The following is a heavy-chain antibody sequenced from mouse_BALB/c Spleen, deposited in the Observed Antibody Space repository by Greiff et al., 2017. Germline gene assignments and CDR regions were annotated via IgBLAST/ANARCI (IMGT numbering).Heavy chain of an antibody. CDR2: ISYSGST. J-gene: IGHJ1*01. CDR3: ARWGVYGNYGYFDV. V-gene: IGHV3-8*02. D-gene: IGHD2-1*01. CDR1: GDSITSGY. Sequence: EGKLVESGPSLVKPSQTLSLTCSVTGDSITSGYWNWIRKFPGNKLEYMGYISYSGSTYYNPSLKSRISITRDTSKNQYYLQLNSVTTEDTATYYCARWGVYGNYGYFDVWGAGTTVTVSS.